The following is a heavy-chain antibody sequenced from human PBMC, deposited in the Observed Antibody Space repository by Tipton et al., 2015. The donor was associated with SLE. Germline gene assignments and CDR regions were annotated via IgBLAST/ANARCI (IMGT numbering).Heavy chain of an antibody. Sequence: QSGAEVKKPGESLKISCKSSGYTFTTYGISWVRQAPGQGLEWMGWINTYNGNTNYAQKLQGRVTMTSDTSTSTAYMELRSLRSDDVGSYWCSRVRVDTAMGGFEFWGQGTLVAVSS. J-gene: IGHJ4*03. D-gene: IGHD5-18*01. V-gene: IGHV1-18*03. CDR3: SRVRVDTAMGGFEF. CDR1: GYTFTTYG. CDR2: INTYNGNT.